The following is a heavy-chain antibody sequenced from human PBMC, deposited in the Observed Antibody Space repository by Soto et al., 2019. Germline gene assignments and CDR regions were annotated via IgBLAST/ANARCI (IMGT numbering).Heavy chain of an antibody. J-gene: IGHJ6*03. Sequence: PGGALRLSCVPSGLTYSVYGVHWVGRAPGKGREWVGVIWFDGTNKYYGDSAKGRFTISRDNSKNTVYLQMNSLKVEDTALYFCVRAPYCASDTCYPQYMDVWGQGTTVTVSS. CDR1: GLTYSVYG. V-gene: IGHV3-33*01. CDR3: VRAPYCASDTCYPQYMDV. CDR2: IWFDGTNK. D-gene: IGHD2-21*01.